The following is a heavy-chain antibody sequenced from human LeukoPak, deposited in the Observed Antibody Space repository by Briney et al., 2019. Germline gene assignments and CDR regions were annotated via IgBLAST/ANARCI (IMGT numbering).Heavy chain of an antibody. CDR2: MNPNSGNT. J-gene: IGHJ4*02. D-gene: IGHD4-17*01. CDR1: GYTFTSYD. Sequence: ASVKVSCKASGYTFTSYDINWVRQATGQGLEWMGWMNPNSGNTGYAQNFQGRVTMTRDTSITTAYKELSSLRSDDTAVYYCARHDYGDKASFDYWGQGTLVTVSS. V-gene: IGHV1-8*01. CDR3: ARHDYGDKASFDY.